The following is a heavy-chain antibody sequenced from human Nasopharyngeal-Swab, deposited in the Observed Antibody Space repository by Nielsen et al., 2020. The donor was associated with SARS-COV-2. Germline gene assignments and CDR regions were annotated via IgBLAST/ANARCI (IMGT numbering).Heavy chain of an antibody. CDR1: GFTFSSYA. CDR3: AKAPAAYYDILIGYYYYGMDV. D-gene: IGHD3-9*01. Sequence: GESLKISCAASGFTFSSYAMSWVRQAPGKGLEWVSAIGGSGGSTYYADSVKGRFTISRDNSKNTLYLQMNSLRAEDTAVYYCAKAPAAYYDILIGYYYYGMDVWGQGTTVTVSS. J-gene: IGHJ6*02. CDR2: IGGSGGST. V-gene: IGHV3-23*01.